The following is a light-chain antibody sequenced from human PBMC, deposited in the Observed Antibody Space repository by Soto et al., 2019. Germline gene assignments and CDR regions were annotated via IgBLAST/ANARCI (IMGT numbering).Light chain of an antibody. Sequence: DIQMTQSPSSLSASVGDRVTITCRASQYINTYLNWYQQKPGKAPKLLIYAASSLQSGVPSRFRGSGSGTDFTLTISSLQPEDFATYFCQQSNSSPPTFGGGTKVDIK. CDR3: QQSNSSPPT. CDR1: QYINTY. CDR2: AAS. J-gene: IGKJ4*01. V-gene: IGKV1-39*01.